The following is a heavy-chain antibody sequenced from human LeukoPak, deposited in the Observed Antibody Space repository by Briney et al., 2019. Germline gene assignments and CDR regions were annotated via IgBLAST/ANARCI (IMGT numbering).Heavy chain of an antibody. J-gene: IGHJ4*02. V-gene: IGHV3-7*03. CDR2: TNEAGNVN. CDR3: AKHQPAQRVVDY. CDR1: GFIFKNYW. D-gene: IGHD2-15*01. Sequence: GGSLRLSCAASGFIFKNYWMTWVRQAPGRGLEWVANTNEAGNVNNYMGSVKGRFTISRDNAKNSLYLQMNSLTAEDTAIYYCAKHQPAQRVVDYWGQGTLVTVSS.